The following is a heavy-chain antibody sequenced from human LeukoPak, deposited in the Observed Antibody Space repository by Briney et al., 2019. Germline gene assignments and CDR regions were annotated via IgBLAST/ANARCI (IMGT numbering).Heavy chain of an antibody. CDR2: IYHTGRT. Sequence: PSGTLSLKCTVSGASVINQYWSWIRQSPGKRLEWIGYIYHTGRTKYSPSLESRVTISVDTSGNQFSLTLSSVTAADTAVYYCASLEEYGSTHYWGQGILVAVSS. CDR1: GASVINQY. J-gene: IGHJ4*02. CDR3: ASLEEYGSTHY. V-gene: IGHV4-59*02. D-gene: IGHD1-1*01.